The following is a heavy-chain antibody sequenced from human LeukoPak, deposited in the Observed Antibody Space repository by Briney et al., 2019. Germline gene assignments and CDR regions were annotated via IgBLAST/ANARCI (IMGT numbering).Heavy chain of an antibody. Sequence: ASVKVSCKASGGTFSSYAISWVRQAPGQGLEWMGGIIPIFGTANYAQKFQGWVTMTRDTSISTAYMELSRLRSDDTAVYYCARVRRVRGVNYFDYWGQGTLVTVSS. J-gene: IGHJ4*02. D-gene: IGHD3-10*01. CDR2: IIPIFGTA. CDR1: GGTFSSYA. V-gene: IGHV1-69*05. CDR3: ARVRRVRGVNYFDY.